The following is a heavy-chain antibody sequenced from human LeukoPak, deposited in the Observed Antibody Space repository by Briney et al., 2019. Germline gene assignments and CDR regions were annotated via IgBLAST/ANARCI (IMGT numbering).Heavy chain of an antibody. CDR3: ARSCRILDIVATIRARLGGNGFDI. V-gene: IGHV4-38-2*02. J-gene: IGHJ3*02. Sequence: SETLSLTCTVSGDSISNYYWGWIRQPPGKGLEWIGGIYHSGSTYYNPSLKSRVTISVDTSKNQFSLKLSSVTAADTAVYYCARSCRILDIVATIRARLGGNGFDIWGQGTMVTVSS. CDR2: IYHSGST. D-gene: IGHD5-12*01. CDR1: GDSISNYY.